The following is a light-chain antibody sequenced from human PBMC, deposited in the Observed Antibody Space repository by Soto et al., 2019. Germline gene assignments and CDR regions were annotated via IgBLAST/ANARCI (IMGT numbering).Light chain of an antibody. CDR3: PSYTTSTTPWV. CDR2: EVS. CDR1: SSDVGGYNY. J-gene: IGLJ3*02. V-gene: IGLV2-14*01. Sequence: QSALTQPASVSGSPGQSITISCTGTSSDVGGYNYVSWYQQHPGKAPKLMIYEVSNRPSGVSNRFSGSKSGNTASLTISGLQAGEEADYYCPSYTTSTTPWVFGGGTKLTV.